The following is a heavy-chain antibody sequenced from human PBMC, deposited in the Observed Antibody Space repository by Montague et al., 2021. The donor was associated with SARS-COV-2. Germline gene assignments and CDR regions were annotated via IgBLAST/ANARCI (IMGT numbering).Heavy chain of an antibody. D-gene: IGHD1-26*01. Sequence: SLRLSCAASGFTFSSYWMSWVRQAPGKGLEWVAHIKQDGSEKYYVDSVKGRFTISRDNAKNSLYLQMNSLRAEDTAVYYCARDSLSVVGATTSYYYYGMDVWGQGTTVTVSS. J-gene: IGHJ6*02. CDR2: IKQDGSEK. CDR3: ARDSLSVVGATTSYYYYGMDV. CDR1: GFTFSSYW. V-gene: IGHV3-7*01.